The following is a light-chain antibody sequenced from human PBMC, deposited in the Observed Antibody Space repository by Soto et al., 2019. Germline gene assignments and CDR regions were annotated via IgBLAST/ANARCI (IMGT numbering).Light chain of an antibody. J-gene: IGKJ1*01. V-gene: IGKV1-5*03. CDR1: QSINDW. CDR2: KAS. Sequence: DIQLTQSPSTLSASVGDRVTITCRASQSINDWLAWYQQKPGQAPNLLIYKASTLESGVPSRFSGSGSGTEYTLTVSSLQPDDFATYYCHQYHNYPRTFGQGTKVDIK. CDR3: HQYHNYPRT.